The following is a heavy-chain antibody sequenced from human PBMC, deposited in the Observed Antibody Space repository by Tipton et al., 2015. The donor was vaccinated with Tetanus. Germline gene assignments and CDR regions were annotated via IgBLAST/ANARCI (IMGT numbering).Heavy chain of an antibody. J-gene: IGHJ5*02. CDR3: TRERGAGTTSNYFAP. CDR2: VYYSGSA. D-gene: IGHD1/OR15-1a*01. CDR1: GGSISTTGAY. Sequence: TLSLTCSVSGGSISTTGAYWTWLRQRPGKGLEWIGYVYYSGSAYYNPSLKSRLTISVGSSKNEFSLTLTSVTAADTAVYYCTRERGAGTTSNYFAPWGRGTLVSVPS. V-gene: IGHV4-31*03.